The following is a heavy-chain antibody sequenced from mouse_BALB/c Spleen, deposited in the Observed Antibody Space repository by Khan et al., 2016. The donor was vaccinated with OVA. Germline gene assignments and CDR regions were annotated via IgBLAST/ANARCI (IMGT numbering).Heavy chain of an antibody. CDR2: INPSSGYT. V-gene: IGHV1-4*01. CDR1: GYTFTSYT. D-gene: IGHD1-3*01. Sequence: VELVESGAELARPGASVKMSCKASGYTFTSYTMHWVKQRPGQGLEWIGYINPSSGYTKYNQKFKDKATLTADKYSSTAYMQLSSLTSEDSAVYYCARTNERWGQGTTLTVSS. CDR3: ARTNER. J-gene: IGHJ2*01.